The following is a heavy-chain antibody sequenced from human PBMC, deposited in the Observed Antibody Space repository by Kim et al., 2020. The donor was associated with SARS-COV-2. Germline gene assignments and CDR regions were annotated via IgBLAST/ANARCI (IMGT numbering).Heavy chain of an antibody. Sequence: SETLSLTCGVYDGARSDYYWSWIRQPPGKGLEWIGEINHRGSTNYNTSLNSRVIISLDTPKNQFSLILRSVTAADTAVYYCSRGLIGSAASSFDYGLVV. V-gene: IGHV4-34*01. CDR3: SRGLIGSAASSFDYGLVV. CDR1: DGARSDYY. J-gene: IGHJ6*01. CDR2: INHRGST. D-gene: IGHD6-13*01.